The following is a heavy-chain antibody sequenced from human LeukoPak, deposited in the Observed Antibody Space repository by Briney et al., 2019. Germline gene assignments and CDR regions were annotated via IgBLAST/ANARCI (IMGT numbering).Heavy chain of an antibody. CDR2: ISGSGGST. V-gene: IGHV3-23*01. CDR1: GFTFSSYA. D-gene: IGHD3-9*01. CDR3: AKGPSRAYDILTGPFDY. Sequence: GGSLRLSCAASGFTFSSYAMSWVRQAPGKGLEWVSAISGSGGSTYYADSVKGRFTISRDNSKNTLYLQMNSLRAEDTAVYYCAKGPSRAYDILTGPFDYWGQGTLVTVSS. J-gene: IGHJ4*02.